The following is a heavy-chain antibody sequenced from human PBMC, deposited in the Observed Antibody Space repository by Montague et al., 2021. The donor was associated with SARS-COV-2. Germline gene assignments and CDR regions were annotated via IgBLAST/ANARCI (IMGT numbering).Heavy chain of an antibody. CDR1: GFTFSSFA. CDR3: AEGYSYGSHTFDI. J-gene: IGHJ3*02. V-gene: IGHV3-23*01. Sequence: SLRLSYAASGFTFSSFAVSWVRQAPGKGLEWVSTITASGDGTYYADSVKGRFTISRDNSKNTLYLQMISLRAEDTAVYFCAEGYSYGSHTFDIWGQGTMVTVSS. CDR2: ITASGDGT. D-gene: IGHD5-18*01.